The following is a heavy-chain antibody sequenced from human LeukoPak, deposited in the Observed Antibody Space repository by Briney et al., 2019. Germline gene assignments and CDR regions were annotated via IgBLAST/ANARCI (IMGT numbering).Heavy chain of an antibody. CDR2: INPNSGGT. CDR3: ARGWGPTGLDH. D-gene: IGHD3-9*01. CDR1: GDTFSDYH. V-gene: IGHV1-2*02. J-gene: IGHJ4*02. Sequence: ASVKVSCKAVGDTFSDYHIHWVRQAPGQGPQWMGWINPNSGGTILAQKFQGRVTMTRDTSIRTAYMELRSLKSDDTAVYYCARGWGPTGLDHWGQGTLVTVS.